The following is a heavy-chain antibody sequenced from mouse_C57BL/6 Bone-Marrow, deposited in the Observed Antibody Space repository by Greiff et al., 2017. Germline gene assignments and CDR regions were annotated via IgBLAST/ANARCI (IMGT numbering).Heavy chain of an antibody. CDR3: AREVYYYGSSPYYYAMDY. CDR2: LYPRSGNT. J-gene: IGHJ4*01. CDR1: GYTFTSYG. Sequence: QVQLKQSGAELARPGASVKLSCKASGYTFTSYGISWVKQRTGQGLEWIGELYPRSGNTYYNEKFKGKATLTADKSSSTAYMELRSLTSEDSAVYFCAREVYYYGSSPYYYAMDYWGQGTSVTVSS. V-gene: IGHV1-81*01. D-gene: IGHD1-1*01.